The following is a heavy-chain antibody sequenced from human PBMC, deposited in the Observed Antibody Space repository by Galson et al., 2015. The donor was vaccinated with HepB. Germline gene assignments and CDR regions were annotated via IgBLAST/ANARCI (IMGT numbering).Heavy chain of an antibody. CDR3: ARDLH. J-gene: IGHJ4*02. Sequence: TLSLTCTVSGGSISSYYWSWIRQPPGKGLEWIGYIYYSGSTNYNPSLKSRVTISVDTSKNQFSLKLSSVTAADTAVYYCARDLHLGQGTLVTVSS. CDR1: GGSISSYY. V-gene: IGHV4-59*01. CDR2: IYYSGST.